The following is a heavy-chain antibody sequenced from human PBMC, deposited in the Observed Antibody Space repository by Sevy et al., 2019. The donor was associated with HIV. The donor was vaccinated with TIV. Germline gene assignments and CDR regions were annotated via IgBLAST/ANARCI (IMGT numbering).Heavy chain of an antibody. CDR1: GFSLTTSD. D-gene: IGHD4-4*01. J-gene: IGHJ6*02. Sequence: GGSLRLSCAASGFSLTTSDMHWVRQAPGKGLEWVAYVRNDGGNKYYADSVRDRFTISRDSPKNTLYLQMNSLRDEDTAIYYCARGRKTTVEWLEGLDYYYGLDVWGQGTTVTVSS. CDR3: ARGRKTTVEWLEGLDYYYGLDV. CDR2: VRNDGGNK. V-gene: IGHV3-30*02.